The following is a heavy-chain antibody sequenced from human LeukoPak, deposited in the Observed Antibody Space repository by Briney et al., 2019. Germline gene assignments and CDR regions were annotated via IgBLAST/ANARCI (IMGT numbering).Heavy chain of an antibody. CDR2: ISTSGTIE. J-gene: IGHJ4*02. CDR1: RFTFSSYE. CDR3: ARGLGNFDY. V-gene: IGHV3-48*03. D-gene: IGHD1-26*01. Sequence: GGSLRLSCAASRFTFSSYEMNWVRQAPGKGLEWISYISTSGTIEYYADSVKGRFAISRDHARNSLYLRTNSVRAEDTAVYYCARGLGNFDYWGQGTLVTVSS.